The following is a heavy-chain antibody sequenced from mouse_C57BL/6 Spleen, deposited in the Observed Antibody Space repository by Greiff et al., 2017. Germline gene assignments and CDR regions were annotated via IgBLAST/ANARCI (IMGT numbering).Heavy chain of an antibody. J-gene: IGHJ1*03. CDR3: ARLYGNYVWYFDV. V-gene: IGHV7-3*01. CDR1: GFTFTDYY. CDR2: IRNKANGYTT. Sequence: EVQGVESGGGLVQPGGSLSLSCAASGFTFTDYYMSWVRQPPGKALEWLGFIRNKANGYTTEYSASVKGRFTISRDNSHRILYLQMNALRAEASATYYCARLYGNYVWYFDVWGKGTTVTVSS. D-gene: IGHD2-1*01.